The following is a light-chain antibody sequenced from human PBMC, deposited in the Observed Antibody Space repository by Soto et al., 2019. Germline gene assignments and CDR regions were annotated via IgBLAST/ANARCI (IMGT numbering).Light chain of an antibody. CDR2: DAS. V-gene: IGKV3-11*01. CDR1: QSVDIY. Sequence: EVVLTQSPATLSLSPGERATLSCRASQSVDIYLAWYQQKPGQAPRLLIYDASNRATGIPARFSGRGSGTDFTLTISSLEPEDFAVYYCQQRKNWPPLTFGGGTKVEIK. CDR3: QQRKNWPPLT. J-gene: IGKJ4*01.